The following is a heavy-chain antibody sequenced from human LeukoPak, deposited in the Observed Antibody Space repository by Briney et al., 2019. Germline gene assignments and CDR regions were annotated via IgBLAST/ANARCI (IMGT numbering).Heavy chain of an antibody. V-gene: IGHV4-34*01. CDR3: ARGRRNYCSSTSCYVLLFDS. CDR2: IKHSGST. CDR1: GGSFSGYY. J-gene: IGHJ4*02. Sequence: SGTLSLTCAAYGGSFSGYYWSWIRQPPGKGLEWVGEIKHSGSTNYNPSLKSPVTISVDTSNNQLSPKLSSVTAADTAVYYCARGRRNYCSSTSCYVLLFDSWGQGTLVTVSS. D-gene: IGHD2-2*01.